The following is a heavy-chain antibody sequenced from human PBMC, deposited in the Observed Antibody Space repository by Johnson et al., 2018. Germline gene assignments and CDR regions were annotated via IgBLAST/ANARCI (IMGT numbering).Heavy chain of an antibody. D-gene: IGHD4-11*01. CDR2: ISWNSGSI. V-gene: IGHV3-9*01. Sequence: EVQLVESGGGLVQPGGSLRLSCAASGFTFNDYAMHWVRQAPGKGLEWVSGISWNSGSIGYADSVKGRFTISRDNPKNSRYLQMNSLRAADTALYYCARDRRPSSNYGFYYHYMYVWGKGTTVTVSS. CDR3: ARDRRPSSNYGFYYHYMYV. CDR1: GFTFNDYA. J-gene: IGHJ6*03.